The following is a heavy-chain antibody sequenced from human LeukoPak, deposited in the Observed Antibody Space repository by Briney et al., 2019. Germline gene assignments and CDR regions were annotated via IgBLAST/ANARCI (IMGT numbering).Heavy chain of an antibody. D-gene: IGHD3-9*01. CDR1: GYTFTTYG. CDR2: ISAYNGNT. CDR3: ASQSPVDILTGYQDY. J-gene: IGHJ4*02. Sequence: GASVKVSCKASGYTFTTYGISWVRQAPGQGLEWMGWISAYNGNTNYAQKLQDRVTMTTDTSTSTAYMELRSLRSDDTAVYYCASQSPVDILTGYQDYWGQGTLVTVSS. V-gene: IGHV1-18*01.